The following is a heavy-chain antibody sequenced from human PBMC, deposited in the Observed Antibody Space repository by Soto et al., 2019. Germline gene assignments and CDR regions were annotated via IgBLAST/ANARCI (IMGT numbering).Heavy chain of an antibody. V-gene: IGHV3-23*01. CDR3: AKLPLVLALGLDY. CDR2: ISGSGDNT. J-gene: IGHJ4*02. Sequence: PGGSLRLSCAASGFTFSNYVMSWVRQAPGKGLEWVSSISGSGDNTYYADSVKGRFTISRDNSKNTLFLQMNSLRAEDTAVYYCAKLPLVLALGLDYWGQGTLVSVSS. CDR1: GFTFSNYV.